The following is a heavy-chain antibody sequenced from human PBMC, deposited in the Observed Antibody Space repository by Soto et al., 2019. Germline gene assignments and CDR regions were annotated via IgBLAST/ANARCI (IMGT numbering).Heavy chain of an antibody. D-gene: IGHD3-3*01. CDR3: ARDRLFGGFYYYGMDV. J-gene: IGHJ6*02. Sequence: ASVKVSCKASGYTFTSYGISWVRQAPGQGLEWMGWISAYNGNKNYAQKLQGRVTMTTDTSTSTAYMELRSLRSDDTAVYYCARDRLFGGFYYYGMDVWGQGTTVTVSS. CDR1: GYTFTSYG. CDR2: ISAYNGNK. V-gene: IGHV1-18*01.